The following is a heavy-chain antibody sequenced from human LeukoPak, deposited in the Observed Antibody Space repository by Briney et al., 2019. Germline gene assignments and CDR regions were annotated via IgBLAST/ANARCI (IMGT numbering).Heavy chain of an antibody. J-gene: IGHJ4*02. CDR2: IYHSGTT. V-gene: IGHV4-59*01. CDR1: GDSISSYY. Sequence: PSETLSLTCTVSGDSISSYYWSCIRQPPRKGLEWIGYIYHSGTTNYNPSLKSRVTISVDTSKNQFSLQLSSVNAAHTTVYCCARDEGLVGVAFDYWGEGALVTVSS. CDR3: ARDEGLVGVAFDY. D-gene: IGHD1-26*01.